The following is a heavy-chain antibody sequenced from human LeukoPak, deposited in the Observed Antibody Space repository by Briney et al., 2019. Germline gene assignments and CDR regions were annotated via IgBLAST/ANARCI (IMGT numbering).Heavy chain of an antibody. CDR1: GYTFTSYY. V-gene: IGHV1-46*01. D-gene: IGHD2-15*01. CDR2: INPSGGST. CDR3: ARALYCSGGSCYEGLNY. Sequence: ASVKVSCKASGYTFTSYYMHWVRQAPGQGLEWMGIINPSGGSTSYAQKFQGRVTMTRGTSTSTVYMELSSLRSEDTAVYYCARALYCSGGSCYEGLNYWGQGTLVTVSS. J-gene: IGHJ4*02.